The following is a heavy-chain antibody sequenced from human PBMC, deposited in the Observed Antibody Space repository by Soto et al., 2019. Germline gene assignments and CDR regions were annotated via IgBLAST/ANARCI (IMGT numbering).Heavy chain of an antibody. J-gene: IGHJ6*02. CDR1: GFTFDDYA. CDR2: ISWDGGST. CDR3: AKEIGYCSSTSCYYYYGMDV. V-gene: IGHV3-43D*03. Sequence: GGSLRLSCAASGFTFDDYAMHWVRQAPGKGLEWVSLISWDGGSTYYADSVKGRFTISRDNSKNSLYLQMNSLRAEDRALYCCAKEIGYCSSTSCYYYYGMDVWGQGTTVTVSS. D-gene: IGHD2-2*01.